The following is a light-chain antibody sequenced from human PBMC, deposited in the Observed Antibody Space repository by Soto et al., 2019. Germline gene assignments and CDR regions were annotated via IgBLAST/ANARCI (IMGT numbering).Light chain of an antibody. V-gene: IGKV3-11*01. CDR1: QSVSSY. CDR3: QQRRNWPLMYT. Sequence: EIVLTQSPATLSLSPGERATLSCRASQSVSSYLAWYQQKPGQAPRLLIYDASNRATGIPARFSGSGSGTDFTLTISSLGPEDFAVYYCQQRRNWPLMYTFGQGTKLEIK. CDR2: DAS. J-gene: IGKJ2*01.